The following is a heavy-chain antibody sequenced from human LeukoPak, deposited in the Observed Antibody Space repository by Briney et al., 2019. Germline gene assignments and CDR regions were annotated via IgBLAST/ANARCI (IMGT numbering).Heavy chain of an antibody. Sequence: ASVKVSCKASGYAFTSYDINWVRQATGQGLEWMGWMNPNSGNTGYAQKFQGRVTMTRNTSISTAYMELSSLRSEDTAVYYCARGTVPAALNWFDPWGQGTLVTVSS. CDR2: MNPNSGNT. CDR1: GYAFTSYD. V-gene: IGHV1-8*01. D-gene: IGHD2-2*01. J-gene: IGHJ5*02. CDR3: ARGTVPAALNWFDP.